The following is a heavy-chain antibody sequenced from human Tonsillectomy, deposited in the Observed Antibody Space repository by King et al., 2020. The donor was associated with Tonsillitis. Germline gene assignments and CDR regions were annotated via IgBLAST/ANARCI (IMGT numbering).Heavy chain of an antibody. D-gene: IGHD6-13*01. CDR1: GYSFPNYW. V-gene: IGHV5-51*01. J-gene: IGHJ4*02. Sequence: VQLVESGAEVKKPGESLKISCKGSGYSFPNYWIGWVRQMPGKGLEWMGIIYPGDSDTRSSPSFQGQVTISADKSISTAYLQWSSLKASDTAMYFCARRIAAADFDYWGQGTLVTVSS. CDR3: ARRIAAADFDY. CDR2: IYPGDSDT.